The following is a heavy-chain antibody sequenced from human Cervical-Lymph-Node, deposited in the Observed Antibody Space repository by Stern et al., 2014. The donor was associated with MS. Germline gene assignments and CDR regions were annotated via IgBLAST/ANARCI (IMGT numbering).Heavy chain of an antibody. CDR3: ARGSGRAYCSGGDCYYFDY. CDR1: GFTFSSYG. Sequence: MQLVESGGGVVQPGRSLRLSCAASGFTFSSYGMHWVRQAPGKGLEWEAVIWYDGSNKYHADSVKGRFTISRDNSKNTLYLQMNSLRAEDTAVYYCARGSGRAYCSGGDCYYFDYWGQGTLVTVSS. D-gene: IGHD2-15*01. CDR2: IWYDGSNK. V-gene: IGHV3-33*01. J-gene: IGHJ4*02.